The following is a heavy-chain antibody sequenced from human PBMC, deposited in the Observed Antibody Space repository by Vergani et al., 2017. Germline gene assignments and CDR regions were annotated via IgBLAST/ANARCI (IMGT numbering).Heavy chain of an antibody. CDR2: IYTSGST. J-gene: IGHJ6*02. V-gene: IGHV4-61*02. CDR3: ARVFGSQARITIFGVDHYGMDV. Sequence: QVQLQESGPGLVKPSQTLSLTCTVSGGSISSGSYYWSWIRQPAGKGLEWIGRIYTSGSTNYNPSLKSRVTISVDTSKNQFSLKLSSVTAADTAVYYCARVFGSQARITIFGVDHYGMDVWGQGTTVTVSS. CDR1: GGSISSGSYY. D-gene: IGHD3-3*01.